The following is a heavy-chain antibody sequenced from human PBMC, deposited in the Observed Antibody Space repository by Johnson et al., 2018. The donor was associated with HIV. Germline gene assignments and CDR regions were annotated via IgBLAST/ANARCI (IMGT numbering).Heavy chain of an antibody. J-gene: IGHJ3*02. D-gene: IGHD3-10*01. CDR3: ARGRLLWFRELLPASDAFDI. Sequence: VQLVESGGGVVQPGKSVRLSCAASGFTFSDYYMSWIRQAPGKGLEWVSAIGTAGDTYYPGSVKGRFTISRENAKNSLYLQMNSLRAGDTAVYYCARGRLLWFRELLPASDAFDIWGQGTMVTVSS. CDR1: GFTFSDYY. V-gene: IGHV3-13*01. CDR2: IGTAGDT.